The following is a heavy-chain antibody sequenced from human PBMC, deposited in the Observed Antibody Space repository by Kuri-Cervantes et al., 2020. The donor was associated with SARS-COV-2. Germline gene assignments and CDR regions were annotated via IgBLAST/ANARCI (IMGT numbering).Heavy chain of an antibody. V-gene: IGHV4-61*01. D-gene: IGHD2-2*01. Sequence: SETLSLTCTVSGDSVTNSHYSWSWIRQPPGKGLEWIGCIYYSGSTNYNPSLQNRVSILIDTSKNQFSLRLTSVTAADTAVYYCARDTSAYQNYYYYYGVDVWGQGTTVTVSS. CDR1: GDSVTNSHYS. CDR3: ARDTSAYQNYYYYYGVDV. CDR2: IYYSGST. J-gene: IGHJ6*02.